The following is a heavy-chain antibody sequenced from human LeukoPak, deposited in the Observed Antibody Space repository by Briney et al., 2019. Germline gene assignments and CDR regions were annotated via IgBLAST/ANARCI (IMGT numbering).Heavy chain of an antibody. Sequence: SETLSLTCTVSGGSISSYYWSWIRQPPGKGLEWIGYIYSSGSTNYSPSLKSRVTISVDTSKNQFSLKLSSVTAADTAVYFCARHDYGGGYYFDYWGQGTLVTVSS. D-gene: IGHD4-17*01. V-gene: IGHV4-59*08. J-gene: IGHJ4*02. CDR3: ARHDYGGGYYFDY. CDR2: IYSSGST. CDR1: GGSISSYY.